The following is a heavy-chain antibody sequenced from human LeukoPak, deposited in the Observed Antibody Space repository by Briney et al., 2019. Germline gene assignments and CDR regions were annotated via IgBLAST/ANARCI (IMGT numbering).Heavy chain of an antibody. D-gene: IGHD3-22*01. Sequence: GASVKVSCKASGGTFSSYAISWVRQAPGQGLEWMGGIIPIFGTANYAQKFQGRVTITADESTSTAYMELSSLRSEDTAVYYCARDLPGYYDAFDIWGQGTTVTVSS. CDR1: GGTFSSYA. J-gene: IGHJ3*02. V-gene: IGHV1-69*13. CDR3: ARDLPGYYDAFDI. CDR2: IIPIFGTA.